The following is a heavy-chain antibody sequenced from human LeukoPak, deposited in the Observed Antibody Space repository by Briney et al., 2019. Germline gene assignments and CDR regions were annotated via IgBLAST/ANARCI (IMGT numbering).Heavy chain of an antibody. CDR3: ASIPSAGSGYFGY. Sequence: AGGSLRLSCAASGFTVSGNYMSWVRQAPGKGLEWVSVIYSAGNTYYADSVKGRFTISRQNSKNTLYLQMNSLRAEDTAVYYCASIPSAGSGYFGYWGQGTLVTVSS. J-gene: IGHJ4*02. D-gene: IGHD6-13*01. CDR1: GFTVSGNY. V-gene: IGHV3-53*04. CDR2: IYSAGNT.